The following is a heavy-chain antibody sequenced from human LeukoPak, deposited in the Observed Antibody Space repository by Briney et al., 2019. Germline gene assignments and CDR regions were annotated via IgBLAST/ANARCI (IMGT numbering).Heavy chain of an antibody. V-gene: IGHV1-18*01. D-gene: IGHD1-26*01. J-gene: IGHJ4*02. CDR2: ISAYNGNT. CDR3: AKSLGATSTEAYYFDY. CDR1: GYTFTSYG. Sequence: ASVKVSCKASGYTFTSYGISWVRQAPGQGLEWMGWISAYNGNTNYAQKLQGRVTMTTDTSTSTAYMELRSLRSDDTAVYYCAKSLGATSTEAYYFDYWGQGTLVTVSS.